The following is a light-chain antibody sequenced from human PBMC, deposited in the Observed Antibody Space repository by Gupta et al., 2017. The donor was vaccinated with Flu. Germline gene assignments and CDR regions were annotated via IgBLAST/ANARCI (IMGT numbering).Light chain of an antibody. CDR1: NIGSKR. J-gene: IGLJ3*02. V-gene: IGLV3-21*02. Sequence: SYVLTQSPSVSVAPGQTARITCGGNNIGSKRVHWYQQKPGQAPAVVVYDDSDRRSGIPERFSGSNSGNTATLTISRVEAGDEADYYCQVWDSNSDHGVFGGGTKLSV. CDR3: QVWDSNSDHGV. CDR2: DDS.